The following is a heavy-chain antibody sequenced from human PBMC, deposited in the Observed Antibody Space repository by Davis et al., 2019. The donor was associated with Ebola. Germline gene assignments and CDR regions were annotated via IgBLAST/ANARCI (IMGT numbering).Heavy chain of an antibody. CDR1: GFTFSSYA. V-gene: IGHV3-7*01. Sequence: GGSLRLSCAASGFTFSSYAMHWVRQAPGKGLEWVANIKQDGSEKYYVDSVKGRFTISRDNDKNSLYLQMNSLRDEDTAVYYCARDSWPGRGIVLVPAATWFDPWGQGTLVTVSS. CDR3: ARDSWPGRGIVLVPAATWFDP. J-gene: IGHJ5*02. D-gene: IGHD2-2*01. CDR2: IKQDGSEK.